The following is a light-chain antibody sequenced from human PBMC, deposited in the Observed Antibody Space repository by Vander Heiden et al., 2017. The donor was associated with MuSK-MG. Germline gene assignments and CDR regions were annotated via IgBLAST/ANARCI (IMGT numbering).Light chain of an antibody. CDR3: QRHNNSHPHT. V-gene: IGKV3-15*01. Sequence: EIVMTQSPATLSVSPGERATLSCRASQSVSSNLAWYQQKPGQAPRLLIYGASTRATGIPARFSGSGYEIESTLTISSRQLEDSAVYYCQRHNNSHPHTFGGGTKVEIK. CDR1: QSVSSN. J-gene: IGKJ4*01. CDR2: GAS.